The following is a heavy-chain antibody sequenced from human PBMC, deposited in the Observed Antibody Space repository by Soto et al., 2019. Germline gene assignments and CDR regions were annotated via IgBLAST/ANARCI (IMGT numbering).Heavy chain of an antibody. CDR3: ARHTPAISISDH. CDR1: GGSISRYS. J-gene: IGHJ4*02. V-gene: IGHV4-39*01. D-gene: IGHD2-15*01. CDR2: IYYSGST. Sequence: SETLSLTCTVSGGSISRYSWSWIRQPPGKGLEWIGSIYYSGSTYYNPSLKSRVTISVDTSKNQFSLKLSSVTAADTAVYYCARHTPAISISDHWGQGTLVTVSS.